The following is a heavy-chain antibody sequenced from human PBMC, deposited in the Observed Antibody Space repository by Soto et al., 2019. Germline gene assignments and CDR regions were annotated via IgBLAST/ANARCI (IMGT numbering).Heavy chain of an antibody. V-gene: IGHV1-18*01. Sequence: QVQLVQSGAEVKKPGASVKVSCKASGYTFTSYGISWVRQAPGQGLEWMGWISAYNGNTNYAQKLKGXXNXTXXTSTSTAYMELRSLRSDATAVYYCARVVPYATLDYWGQGTLVTVSS. D-gene: IGHD4-17*01. J-gene: IGHJ4*02. CDR2: ISAYNGNT. CDR3: ARVVPYATLDY. CDR1: GYTFTSYG.